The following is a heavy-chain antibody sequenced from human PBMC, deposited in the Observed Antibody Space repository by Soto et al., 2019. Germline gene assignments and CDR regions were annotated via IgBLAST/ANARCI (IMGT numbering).Heavy chain of an antibody. Sequence: GESLKISCKGSGYSFTSYWISWVRQMPGKGLEWMGRIDPSDSYTNYSPSFQGHVTTSADKSISTAYLQWSSLKASDTAMYYCARQRSPYYYDSSGYSDSFDYRRQRTLFTACS. V-gene: IGHV5-10-1*01. D-gene: IGHD3-22*01. CDR2: IDPSDSYT. CDR3: ARQRSPYYYDSSGYSDSFDY. CDR1: GYSFTSYW. J-gene: IGHJ4*02.